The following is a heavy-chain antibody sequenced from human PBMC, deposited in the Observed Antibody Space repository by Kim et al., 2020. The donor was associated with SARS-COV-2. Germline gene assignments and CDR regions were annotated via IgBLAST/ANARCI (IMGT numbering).Heavy chain of an antibody. CDR3: ARYYCSGTSCYRGTWFDP. V-gene: IGHV3-11*06. D-gene: IGHD2-2*02. Sequence: KGRFTISRDNAKNSLYLQMNSLRAEDTAVYYCARYYCSGTSCYRGTWFDPWGQGTLVTVSS. J-gene: IGHJ5*02.